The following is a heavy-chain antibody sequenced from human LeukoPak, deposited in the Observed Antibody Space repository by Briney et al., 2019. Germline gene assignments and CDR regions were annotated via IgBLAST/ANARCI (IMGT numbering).Heavy chain of an antibody. D-gene: IGHD3-22*01. Sequence: GRSLRLSCAASGFTFDDYAMHWVRQAPGKGLEWVSGISWNSGSIGYADSVKGRFTTSRDNAKNSLYLQMNSLRAEDMALYYCAKDARPDYYDSSGYPNDAFDIWGQGTMVTVSS. CDR2: ISWNSGSI. V-gene: IGHV3-9*03. CDR3: AKDARPDYYDSSGYPNDAFDI. J-gene: IGHJ3*02. CDR1: GFTFDDYA.